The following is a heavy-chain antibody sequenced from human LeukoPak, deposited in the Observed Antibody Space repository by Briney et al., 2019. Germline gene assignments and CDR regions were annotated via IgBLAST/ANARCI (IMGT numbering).Heavy chain of an antibody. CDR2: ISSSSSYI. D-gene: IGHD6-6*01. Sequence: GGSLRLSCAASGFTFSSYSMNWVRQAPGKGLEWVSSISSSSSYIYYADSVEGRFTISRDNAKNSLYLQMNSLRAEDTAVYYCARDQAARPLKGLEDWGQGTLVTVSS. CDR3: ARDQAARPLKGLED. CDR1: GFTFSSYS. J-gene: IGHJ4*02. V-gene: IGHV3-21*01.